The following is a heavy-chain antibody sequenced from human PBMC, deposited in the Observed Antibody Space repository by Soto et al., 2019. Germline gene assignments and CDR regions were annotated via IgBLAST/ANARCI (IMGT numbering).Heavy chain of an antibody. CDR3: AKAPGYSYLVGI. D-gene: IGHD5-18*01. Sequence: GGSLRLSCAASGFTFSSYAMSWVRQAPGKGLEWVSAISGSGGSTYYADSVKGRFTISRDNAKNTLYLQMNSLRAEDRAVYYCAKAPGYSYLVGIWGQGTMVTVSS. CDR1: GFTFSSYA. V-gene: IGHV3-23*01. J-gene: IGHJ3*02. CDR2: ISGSGGST.